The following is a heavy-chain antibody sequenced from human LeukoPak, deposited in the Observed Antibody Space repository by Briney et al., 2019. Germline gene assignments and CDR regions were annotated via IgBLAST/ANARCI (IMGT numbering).Heavy chain of an antibody. Sequence: GGSLRLSCAASGFTLSSYWMSWVRQAPGKGLEWVANIKQDGSEIFYVDSVKGRFTISRDNAKNSLYLKMNSLRAEDTAVYYCASSGWSDFDYWGQGTLVTVSS. D-gene: IGHD6-19*01. J-gene: IGHJ4*02. CDR2: IKQDGSEI. CDR3: ASSGWSDFDY. V-gene: IGHV3-7*01. CDR1: GFTLSSYW.